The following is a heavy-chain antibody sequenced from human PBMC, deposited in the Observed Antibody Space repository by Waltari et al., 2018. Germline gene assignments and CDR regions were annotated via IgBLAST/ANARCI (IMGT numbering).Heavy chain of an antibody. J-gene: IGHJ3*02. CDR3: ATGIVVVPAANRGYALYI. CDR1: GYTFTGYY. V-gene: IGHV1-2*02. CDR2: IKPNRGGT. D-gene: IGHD2-2*01. Sequence: QVQLVQSGAEVKKPGASVKVSCKASGYTFTGYYMHWVRQAPGQGLEWMGWIKPNRGGTSYAKNFQGRVAMTSEPSIRTAYMELSRLRSDDTALYYCATGIVVVPAANRGYALYIWGQGTMVTVSS.